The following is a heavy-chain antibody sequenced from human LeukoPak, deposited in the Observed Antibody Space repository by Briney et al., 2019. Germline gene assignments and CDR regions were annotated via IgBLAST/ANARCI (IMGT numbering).Heavy chain of an antibody. D-gene: IGHD3-22*01. CDR2: IYPGDSDT. Sequence: GESLKISCKGSGYSFTSYWIGWVRQMPGKGLEWMGIIYPGDSDTRYSPSFQGQVTISADKSISTAYLQWSSLKASDTAMYYCARSNGYYDSSGYFDYWGQGTLVTVSS. V-gene: IGHV5-51*01. CDR3: ARSNGYYDSSGYFDY. J-gene: IGHJ4*02. CDR1: GYSFTSYW.